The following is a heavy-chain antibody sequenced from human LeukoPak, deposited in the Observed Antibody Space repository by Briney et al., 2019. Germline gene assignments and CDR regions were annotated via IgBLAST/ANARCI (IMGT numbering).Heavy chain of an antibody. Sequence: GGLRWLTSAASGVPFVGYASSSVRQAPGKGLEYVSGISSNGGSTKYADLVKDRFTISRDNSKNALYLQMRNARLEDTAVFYCVRDSGSGPTDYWGQGTLVTVSS. CDR3: VRDSGSGPTDY. J-gene: IGHJ4*02. D-gene: IGHD3-10*01. CDR1: GVPFVGYA. V-gene: IGHV3-64D*09. CDR2: ISSNGGST.